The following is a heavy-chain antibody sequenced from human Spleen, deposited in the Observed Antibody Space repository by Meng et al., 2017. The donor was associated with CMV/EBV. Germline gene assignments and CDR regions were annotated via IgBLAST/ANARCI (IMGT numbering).Heavy chain of an antibody. CDR2: INPNDGDT. CDR3: ARTLSGIYTNTTCLVRFDP. J-gene: IGHJ5*02. Sequence: ASVKVSCKSSGYTFSAYYMRWVRQAPGQGLEWMGWINPNDGDTNYVQIFEGRVTMTRDTSVSTAYMELSTLRSDDTAVYYCARTLSGIYTNTTCLVRFDPWGQGTLVTVSS. V-gene: IGHV1-2*02. D-gene: IGHD3-16*01. CDR1: GYTFSAYY.